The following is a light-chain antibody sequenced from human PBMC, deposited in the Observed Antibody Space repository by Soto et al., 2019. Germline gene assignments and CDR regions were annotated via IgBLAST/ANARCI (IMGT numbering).Light chain of an antibody. J-gene: IGKJ4*01. Sequence: EIVLTQSPGTLSLSPGERATLSCRASQSVSSSYLAWYQQKPGQAPRLLIYNAFNRATGIPDRFSGSGSGTDFTLTISRLEPEDFAVYYCQQYGNSPLTFGGGTKVDIK. CDR2: NAF. CDR1: QSVSSSY. CDR3: QQYGNSPLT. V-gene: IGKV3-20*01.